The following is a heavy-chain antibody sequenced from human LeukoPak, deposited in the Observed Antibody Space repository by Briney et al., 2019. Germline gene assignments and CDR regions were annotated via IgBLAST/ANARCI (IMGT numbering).Heavy chain of an antibody. CDR3: ARDRGGGGSFDY. CDR2: INHSGST. Sequence: PSETLSLTCAVYGGSFSGYYWSWIRQPPGKGLEWIGEINHSGSTNYNPSLKSRVTISVDTSKNQFSLKLSSVTAADTAVYYCARDRGGGGSFDYWGQGTLVTVSS. J-gene: IGHJ4*02. V-gene: IGHV4-34*01. CDR1: GGSFSGYY. D-gene: IGHD3-16*01.